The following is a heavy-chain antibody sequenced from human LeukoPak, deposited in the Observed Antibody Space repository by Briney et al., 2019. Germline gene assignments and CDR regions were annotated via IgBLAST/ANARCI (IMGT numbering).Heavy chain of an antibody. CDR2: INHSGST. CDR1: GGSFSDYY. D-gene: IGHD3-22*01. V-gene: IGHV4-34*10. J-gene: IGHJ3*02. CDR3: ARDLVYVTMIERSPRSLWAFDI. Sequence: PSETLSLTCAGYGGSFSDYYWTWIRQPPGKGLEWIGEINHSGSTNYNPSLKSRVTMSVDTSKNQFSLKLSSVTAADTAVYYCARDLVYVTMIERSPRSLWAFDIWGQGTMVTVSS.